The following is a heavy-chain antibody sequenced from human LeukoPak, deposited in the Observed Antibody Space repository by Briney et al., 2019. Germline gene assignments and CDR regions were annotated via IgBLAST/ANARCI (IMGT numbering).Heavy chain of an antibody. J-gene: IGHJ4*02. V-gene: IGHV1-46*01. CDR1: GYTFTSYY. Sequence: ASVKVSCKASGYTFTSYYMHWVRQAPGQGLEWMGIINPSGGSTSYAQKFQGRVTMTRDMSTSTVYMELSSLRSEGTAVYYCATSYCSSTSCYSSLFDYWGQGTLVTVSS. D-gene: IGHD2-2*01. CDR3: ATSYCSSTSCYSSLFDY. CDR2: INPSGGST.